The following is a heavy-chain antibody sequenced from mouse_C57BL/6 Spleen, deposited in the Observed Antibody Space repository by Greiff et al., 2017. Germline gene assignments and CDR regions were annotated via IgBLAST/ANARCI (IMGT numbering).Heavy chain of an antibody. CDR2: IDPSDSET. CDR3: ARHYYGSSYEYFDV. CDR1: GYTFTSCW. D-gene: IGHD1-1*01. Sequence: QVQLQQPGAELVRPGSSVKLSCKASGYTFTSCWMHWVKQRPIQGLEWIGNIDPSDSETHYNRKFKDKATLTVDKSSSTAYMQLSSLTSEDSAVYYCARHYYGSSYEYFDVWGTGTTVTVSS. J-gene: IGHJ1*03. V-gene: IGHV1-52*01.